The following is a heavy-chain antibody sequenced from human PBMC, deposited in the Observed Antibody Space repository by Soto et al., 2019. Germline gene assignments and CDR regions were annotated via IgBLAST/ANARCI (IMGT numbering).Heavy chain of an antibody. Sequence: SETLSLTCTVSGGSISSGGYYWSWIRQHPGKGLEWIGYIYYSGSTYYNPSLKSRVTISVDTSKNQFSLKLSSVTAADTAVYYCARAHPYYYYYGMDVWGQGTTVTVSS. CDR3: ARAHPYYYYYGMDV. J-gene: IGHJ6*02. CDR2: IYYSGST. V-gene: IGHV4-31*03. CDR1: GGSISSGGYY.